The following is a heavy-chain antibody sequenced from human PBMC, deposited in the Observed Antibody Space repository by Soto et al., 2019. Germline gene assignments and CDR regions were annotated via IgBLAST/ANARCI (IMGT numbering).Heavy chain of an antibody. CDR1: GGTFRNYP. CDR2: ISAYNGNT. V-gene: IGHV1-18*01. Sequence: ASVKVSCKASGGTFRNYPINWVRQAPGQGLEWMGWISAYNGNTNYAQKLQGRVTMTTDTSTSTAYMELRSLRSDDTAVYYCARDAAVGLFDYWGQGTLVTVSS. J-gene: IGHJ4*02. D-gene: IGHD1-26*01. CDR3: ARDAAVGLFDY.